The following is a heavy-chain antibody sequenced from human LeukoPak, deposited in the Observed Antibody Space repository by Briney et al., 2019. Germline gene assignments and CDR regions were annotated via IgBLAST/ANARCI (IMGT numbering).Heavy chain of an antibody. J-gene: IGHJ4*02. CDR2: INHSGST. D-gene: IGHD3-3*01. CDR1: GGSFSGYY. CDR3: ARIARLRFLEWLPHYFDY. Sequence: PSETLSLTCAVYGGSFSGYYWSWIRQPPGKGLEWIGEINHSGSTNYNPSLKSRVTISVDTSKNQFSLKLSSVTAADTAVYYCARIARLRFLEWLPHYFDYWGQGTLVTVSS. V-gene: IGHV4-34*01.